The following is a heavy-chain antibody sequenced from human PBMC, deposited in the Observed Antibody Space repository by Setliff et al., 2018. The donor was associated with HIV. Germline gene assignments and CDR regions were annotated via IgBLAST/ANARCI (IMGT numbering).Heavy chain of an antibody. V-gene: IGHV1-69*05. D-gene: IGHD2-2*01. Sequence: SVKVSCKASGGTFSNYGMSWVRQAPGQGLEWMGGIIPISGTANYAQKFQGRVTINTDESTSTSYMELSGLRSEDTAVYYCARDFGGYCSSMSCPGLFDPWGQGTLVTVSS. J-gene: IGHJ5*02. CDR2: IIPISGTA. CDR1: GGTFSNYG. CDR3: ARDFGGYCSSMSCPGLFDP.